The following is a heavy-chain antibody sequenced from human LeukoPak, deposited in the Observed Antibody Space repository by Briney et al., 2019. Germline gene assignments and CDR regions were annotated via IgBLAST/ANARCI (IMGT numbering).Heavy chain of an antibody. D-gene: IGHD3-22*01. V-gene: IGHV4-31*03. CDR1: GGSISSGDYY. CDR2: IYYSGNT. CDR3: ARIPYYYYSSGRYYYYYMDV. J-gene: IGHJ6*03. Sequence: SETLSLTCTVSGGSISSGDYYWSWIRQHPGKGLEWIGYIYYSGNTNYNPSLKSRVTISVDTSKNQFSLKLSSVTTADTAVYYCARIPYYYYSSGRYYYYYMDVWGKGTTVTVSS.